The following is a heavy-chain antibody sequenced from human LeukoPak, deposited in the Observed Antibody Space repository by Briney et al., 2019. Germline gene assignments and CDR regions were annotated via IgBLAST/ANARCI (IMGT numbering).Heavy chain of an antibody. J-gene: IGHJ4*02. D-gene: IGHD3-9*01. V-gene: IGHV4-34*01. CDR3: ARGRFSISPYYDILTGYYRSTSFAY. CDR1: GGSFSGYY. CDR2: INHSGST. Sequence: PSETLSLTCAGYGGSFSGYYWSWIRQPPGKGLEWIGEINHSGSTNYNPSLKSRVTISVDTSKNQFSLKLSSVTAADTAVYYCARGRFSISPYYDILTGYYRSTSFAYWGQGTLVTVSS.